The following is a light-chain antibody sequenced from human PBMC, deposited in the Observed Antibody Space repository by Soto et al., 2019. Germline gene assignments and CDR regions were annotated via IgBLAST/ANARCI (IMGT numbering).Light chain of an antibody. J-gene: IGKJ4*01. CDR2: AAS. CDR1: QGISNS. V-gene: IGKV1-27*01. CDR3: QKYNSAPLT. Sequence: DIQMPQSPSSLSASVEDRVTITCRDSQGISNSLAWYQPQPGQVPKLLIYAASPLQSGDPSRFSGSRPGTDFTHTISSLQPEDVATYYCQKYNSAPLTFGGGTKVEIK.